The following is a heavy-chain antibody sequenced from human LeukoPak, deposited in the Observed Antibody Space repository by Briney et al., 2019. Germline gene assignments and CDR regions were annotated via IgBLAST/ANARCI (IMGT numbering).Heavy chain of an antibody. D-gene: IGHD6-19*01. Sequence: SVKVSCKASGGTFSSYAISWVRQAPGQGLEWMGGIIPIFGTANYAQKFQGRVTITADESTSTAYTELSSLRSEDTAVYYCARESGWYSTWIDYWGQGTLVTVSS. CDR1: GGTFSSYA. J-gene: IGHJ4*02. V-gene: IGHV1-69*13. CDR3: ARESGWYSTWIDY. CDR2: IIPIFGTA.